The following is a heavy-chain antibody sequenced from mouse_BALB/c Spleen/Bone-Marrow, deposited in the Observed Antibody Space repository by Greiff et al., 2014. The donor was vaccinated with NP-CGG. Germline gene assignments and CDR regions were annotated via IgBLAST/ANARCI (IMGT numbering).Heavy chain of an antibody. CDR1: GYTFTEYT. CDR3: ARDGNYAMDY. CDR2: INPNNGGT. V-gene: IGHV1-18*01. Sequence: VQLQQSGPELVKPGASVKISCKTSGYTFTEYTMHWVKQSHGKSLEWIGVINPNNGGTTYKQKFKDKATLTVDKSSSTAYMEFRGLTSEDSAVYYCARDGNYAMDYWGQGTSVTVSS. D-gene: IGHD2-1*01. J-gene: IGHJ4*01.